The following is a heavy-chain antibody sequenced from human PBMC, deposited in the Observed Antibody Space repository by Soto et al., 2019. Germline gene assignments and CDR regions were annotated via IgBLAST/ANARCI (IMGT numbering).Heavy chain of an antibody. D-gene: IGHD3-22*01. CDR2: ISSSGTTT. CDR1: GFSLSDYY. CDR3: ARVRGDSSGSYYFDY. J-gene: IGHJ4*02. V-gene: IGHV3-11*01. Sequence: SLRLSCAASGFSLSDYYVSWIRQAPGEGLEWVSYISSSGTTTHYADSVKGRFTISKDNAKNSLYLQMNSLRAEDTAVYYCARVRGDSSGSYYFDYWGQGTMVTVYS.